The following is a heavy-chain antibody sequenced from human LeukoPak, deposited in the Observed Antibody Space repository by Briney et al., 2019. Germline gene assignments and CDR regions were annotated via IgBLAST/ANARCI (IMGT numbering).Heavy chain of an antibody. CDR2: IYYSGST. CDR3: AREVKRGYSYGFDY. D-gene: IGHD5-18*01. J-gene: IGHJ4*02. Sequence: SETLSLTCTVSGGSISSSSYYWGWIRQPPGKGLEWIGSIYYSGSTYYNPSLKSRVTITVDTSKNQFSLKLSSVTAADTAVYYCAREVKRGYSYGFDYWGQGTLVTVSS. V-gene: IGHV4-39*07. CDR1: GGSISSSSYY.